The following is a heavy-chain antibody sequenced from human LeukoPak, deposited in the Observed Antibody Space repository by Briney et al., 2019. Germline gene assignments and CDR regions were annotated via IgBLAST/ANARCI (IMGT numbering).Heavy chain of an antibody. CDR3: ARGDRGPDIVVVPAASAPYY. Sequence: PGGCLRLSCAASGFTFSSYSMNWVRQAPGKGLEWVSYISRSSSAIYYADSVKGRFTISRDNAKNSLYLQMNSLRDEDTAVYYCARGDRGPDIVVVPAASAPYYWGQGTLVTV. CDR2: ISRSSSAI. J-gene: IGHJ4*02. V-gene: IGHV3-48*02. CDR1: GFTFSSYS. D-gene: IGHD2-2*01.